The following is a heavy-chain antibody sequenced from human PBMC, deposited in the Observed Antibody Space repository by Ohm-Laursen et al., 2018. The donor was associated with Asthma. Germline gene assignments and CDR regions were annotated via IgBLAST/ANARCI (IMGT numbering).Heavy chain of an antibody. CDR3: AKGIVPVYYYGLDV. D-gene: IGHD1-26*01. CDR1: GFSFSSYA. Sequence: SLRLSCAASGFSFSSYAMHWVRQAPGKGLERVALISYDGSTESYADSVKGRFTISRDNSKNTVHLDMNSLRAEDTAVYHCAKGIVPVYYYGLDVWGQGTTVTVSS. J-gene: IGHJ6*02. V-gene: IGHV3-30*18. CDR2: ISYDGSTE.